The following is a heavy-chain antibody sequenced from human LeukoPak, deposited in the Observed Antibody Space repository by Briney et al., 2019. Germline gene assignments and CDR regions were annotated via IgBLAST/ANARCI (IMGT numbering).Heavy chain of an antibody. J-gene: IGHJ6*02. CDR1: GYTFASYD. CDR3: ARGSDTAMVYYYYYGMDV. CDR2: MNPNSGNT. D-gene: IGHD5-18*01. Sequence: GASVKVSCKASGYTFASYDINWVRQATGQGLEWMGWMNPNSGNTGYAQKFQGRVTMTRNTSISTAYMELSSLRSEDTAVYYCARGSDTAMVYYYYYGMDVWGQGTTVTVSS. V-gene: IGHV1-8*01.